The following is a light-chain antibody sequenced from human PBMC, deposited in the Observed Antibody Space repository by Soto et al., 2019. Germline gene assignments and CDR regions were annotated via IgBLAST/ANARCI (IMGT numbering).Light chain of an antibody. J-gene: IGKJ5*01. CDR3: QQANSFPVT. Sequence: DIQMTQSPSSLSASVGDRVTITCRASQSISSYLNWYQQKPGKAPKLLIYAASSLQSGVPSRFSGSGSGTDFTLTISSLQHEDFATYYCQQANSFPVTFGQGTRMEIK. CDR1: QSISSY. V-gene: IGKV1-39*01. CDR2: AAS.